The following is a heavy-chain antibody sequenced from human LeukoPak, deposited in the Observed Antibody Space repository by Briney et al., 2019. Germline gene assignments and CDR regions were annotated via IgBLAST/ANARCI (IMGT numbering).Heavy chain of an antibody. CDR1: LDSTTSNF. CDR3: AREILGGFNPGAY. D-gene: IGHD1-14*01. CDR2: IHRSGSP. Sequence: SATLSLTCTVSLDSTTSNFWSWVRQPPGKGLEWIGEIHRSGSPNYNPSLQSRVTISIDRSRNQIALELSSVTAADTAVYYCAREILGGFNPGAYWGQGTLVTVSS. V-gene: IGHV4-4*02. J-gene: IGHJ4*02.